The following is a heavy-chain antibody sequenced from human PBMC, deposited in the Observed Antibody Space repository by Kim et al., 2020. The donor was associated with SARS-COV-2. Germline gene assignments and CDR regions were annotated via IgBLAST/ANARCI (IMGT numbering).Heavy chain of an antibody. CDR2: IWYDGSNK. J-gene: IGHJ4*02. V-gene: IGHV3-33*01. CDR3: ARGSSSWKTPPVEYFDY. Sequence: GRSLRLSCAASGFTFSSYGMHWVRQAPGKGLEWVAVIWYDGSNKYYADSVKGRFTISRDNSKNTLYLQMNSLRAEDTAVYYCARGSSSWKTPPVEYFDYWGQGTLVTVSS. CDR1: GFTFSSYG. D-gene: IGHD6-13*01.